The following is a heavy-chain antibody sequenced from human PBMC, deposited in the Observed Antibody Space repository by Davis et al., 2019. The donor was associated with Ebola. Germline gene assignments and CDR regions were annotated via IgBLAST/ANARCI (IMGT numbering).Heavy chain of an antibody. J-gene: IGHJ6*04. D-gene: IGHD3-22*01. Sequence: MPSETLSLTCAVSGGSISSGGYSWSWIRQPPGKGLEWIGYIYHSGSTYYNPSLKSRVTISVDRSKNQFSLKLSSVTAADTAVYYCARGLRSTMIVVVSYYGMDVWGKGTTVTVSS. CDR1: GGSISSGGYS. CDR3: ARGLRSTMIVVVSYYGMDV. CDR2: IYHSGST. V-gene: IGHV4-30-2*01.